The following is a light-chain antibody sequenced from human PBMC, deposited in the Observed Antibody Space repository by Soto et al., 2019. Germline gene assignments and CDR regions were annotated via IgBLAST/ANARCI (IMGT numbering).Light chain of an antibody. CDR1: QSIGKH. V-gene: IGKV1-39*01. J-gene: IGKJ5*01. Sequence: DIQMTQSPSVLSASVGDRDTITCRASQSIGKHLNWYQQKPGKAPKYLIYAASTLQTGVPSRFTGSGSGTDFTLTVNSLQAEDFATYYCQQGYSSPATFGQGTRLEIK. CDR2: AAS. CDR3: QQGYSSPAT.